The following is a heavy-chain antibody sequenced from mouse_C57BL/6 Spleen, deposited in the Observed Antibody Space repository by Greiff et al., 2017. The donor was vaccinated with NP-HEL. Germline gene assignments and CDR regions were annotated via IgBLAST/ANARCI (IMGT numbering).Heavy chain of an antibody. V-gene: IGHV1-26*01. D-gene: IGHD3-2*02. CDR2: INPNNGGT. CDR3: ARQLRLQDYAMDY. J-gene: IGHJ4*01. CDR1: GYTFTDYY. Sequence: EVQLQQSGPELVKPGASVKISCKASGYTFTDYYMNWVKQSHGKSLEWIGDINPNNGGTSYNQKFKGKATLTVDKSSSTAYMGLRSLTSEDSAVYYCARQLRLQDYAMDYWGQGTSVTVSS.